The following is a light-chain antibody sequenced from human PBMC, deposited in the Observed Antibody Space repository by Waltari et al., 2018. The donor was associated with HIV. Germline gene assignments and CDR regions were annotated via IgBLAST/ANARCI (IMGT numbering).Light chain of an antibody. J-gene: IGKJ4*02. CDR2: ETS. V-gene: IGKV3-20*01. Sequence: EIVLTQSPGTLSLSPGERASLSCTTSQTVPNNFLAGYQQKPGQTPRLLIYETSTRAAGIPGRFSGSGSATHFTLKIARLEPEDFAVYYCQQYGNSFPLPFGGGTKVEI. CDR3: QQYGNSFPLP. CDR1: QTVPNNF.